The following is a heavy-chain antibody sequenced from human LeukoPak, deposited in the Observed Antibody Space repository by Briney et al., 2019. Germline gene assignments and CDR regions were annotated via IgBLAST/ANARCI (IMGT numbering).Heavy chain of an antibody. CDR1: GFTFSSYS. CDR2: ISSSSSYI. Sequence: PGGSLRLSCAASGFTFSSYSMNWVRQAPGKGLEWVSSISSSSSYIYYADSVKGRFTISRDNAKNSLYLQMNSLRAEDTAVYYCARGPPPYDSSGYYYLDYWGQGTLVTVSS. J-gene: IGHJ4*02. V-gene: IGHV3-21*01. D-gene: IGHD3-22*01. CDR3: ARGPPPYDSSGYYYLDY.